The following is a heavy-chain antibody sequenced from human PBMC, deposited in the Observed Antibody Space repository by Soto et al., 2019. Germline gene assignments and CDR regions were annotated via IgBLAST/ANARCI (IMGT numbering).Heavy chain of an antibody. CDR3: ARAGAATLSDF. J-gene: IGHJ4*02. CDR1: GGSISNYY. D-gene: IGHD2-15*01. CDR2: IYYSGSA. Sequence: QVQLQESGPGLVKPSETLSLTCTVSGGSISNYYWSWIRQPPGKGLEWIGYIYYSGSAHYNPSLTRTTTISSNTSNNPSSLRLSSVTAAAAAVYYCARAGAATLSDFWGQGTLVTVSS. V-gene: IGHV4-59*01.